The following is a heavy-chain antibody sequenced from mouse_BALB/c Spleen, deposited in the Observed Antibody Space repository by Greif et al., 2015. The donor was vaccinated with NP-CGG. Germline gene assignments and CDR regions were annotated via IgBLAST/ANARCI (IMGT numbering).Heavy chain of an antibody. CDR3: ARDGYGSSYWYFDV. CDR2: IWAGGST. J-gene: IGHJ1*01. CDR1: GFSLTSYG. Sequence: VKLMESGPGLVAPSQSLSITCTVSGFSLTSYGVHWVRQPPGKGLEWLGVIWAGGSTNYNSALMSRLSISKDNSKSQVFLKMNSLQTDDTAMYYCARDGYGSSYWYFDVWGAGTTVTVSS. V-gene: IGHV2-9*02. D-gene: IGHD1-1*01.